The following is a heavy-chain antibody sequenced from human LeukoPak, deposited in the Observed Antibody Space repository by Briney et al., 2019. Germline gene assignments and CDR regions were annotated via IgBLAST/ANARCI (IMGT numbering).Heavy chain of an antibody. CDR3: ARRYCSSTSCRALFDY. J-gene: IGHJ4*02. Sequence: SETLSLTCAVYGGSFSGYYWSWIRQPPGKGLEWIGEINHSGSTNYNPSLKSRVTISVDTSKNQFSLKLSSVTAADTAVYYCARRYCSSTSCRALFDYWGQGTLVTVSS. D-gene: IGHD2-2*01. CDR1: GGSFSGYY. CDR2: INHSGST. V-gene: IGHV4-34*01.